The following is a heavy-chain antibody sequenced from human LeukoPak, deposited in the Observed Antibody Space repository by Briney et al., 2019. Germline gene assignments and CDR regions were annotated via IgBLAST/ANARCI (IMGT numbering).Heavy chain of an antibody. V-gene: IGHV4-39*07. CDR1: GGSISSSIYY. D-gene: IGHD2-2*01. CDR2: IYYSGTT. CDR3: ARVVPAARNYYYYYMDV. Sequence: PSETLSLTCTVSGGSISSSIYYWGWIRQPPGKGLEWIGTIYYSGTTYYNPSLKSRVTISVDTSKNQFSLKLNSVTAADTAMYYCARVVPAARNYYYYYMDVWGKGTTVTVSS. J-gene: IGHJ6*03.